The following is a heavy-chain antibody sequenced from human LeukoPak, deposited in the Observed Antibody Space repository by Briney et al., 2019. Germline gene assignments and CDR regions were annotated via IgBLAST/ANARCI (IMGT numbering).Heavy chain of an antibody. D-gene: IGHD2-15*01. CDR3: ARVGYCSGGSCSARHAFDI. CDR1: GFTFDDYA. Sequence: GRSLRLSCAASGFTFDDYAMHWVRQAPGKGLEWVSGISWNSGSIGYADSVKGRFTISRDNAKNSLYLQMNSLRAEDTAVYYCARVGYCSGGSCSARHAFDIWGQGTMVTVSS. CDR2: ISWNSGSI. J-gene: IGHJ3*02. V-gene: IGHV3-9*01.